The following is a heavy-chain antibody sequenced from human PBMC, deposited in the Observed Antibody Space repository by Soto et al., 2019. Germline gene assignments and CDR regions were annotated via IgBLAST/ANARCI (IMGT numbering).Heavy chain of an antibody. CDR1: GFTVSSNY. V-gene: IGHV3-53*01. CDR3: ARDRPSNWFDP. CDR2: IYSGGST. Sequence: GGSLRLSXAASGFTVSSNYMSWVRQAPGKGLEWVSVIYSGGSTYYADSVKGRFTISRDNSKNTLYLQMNSLRAEDTAVYYCARDRPSNWFDPWGQGTLVTVSS. J-gene: IGHJ5*02.